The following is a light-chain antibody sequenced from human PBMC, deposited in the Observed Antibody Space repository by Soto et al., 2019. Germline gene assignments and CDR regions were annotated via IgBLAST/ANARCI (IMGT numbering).Light chain of an antibody. CDR1: SSDVGSYSL. CDR3: YTYAGGSTYL. V-gene: IGLV2-23*01. J-gene: IGLJ1*01. Sequence: QSVLTQPASVSGSPGQSITISCTGTSSDVGSYSLLSWYQHHPGKAPKLIIYEDIKGPSGVSNRFSGPKSGNTASLRISGLQAEDEADYYCYTYAGGSTYLFGTGTKLTVL. CDR2: EDI.